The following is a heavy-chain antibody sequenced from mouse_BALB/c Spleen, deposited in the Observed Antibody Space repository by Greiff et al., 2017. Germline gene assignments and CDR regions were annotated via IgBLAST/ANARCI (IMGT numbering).Heavy chain of an antibody. Sequence: VQLQQSGAELVRPGALVKLSCKASGFNIKDYYMHWVKQRPEQGLEWMGWIDPENGNTIYDPKFQGKASITADTSSNTAYLQLSSLSSEDTAVYYCARGSTVVHAMDYWGQGTPVTVSS. D-gene: IGHD1-1*01. CDR1: GFNIKDYY. CDR3: ARGSTVVHAMDY. V-gene: IGHV14-1*02. CDR2: IDPENGNT. J-gene: IGHJ4*01.